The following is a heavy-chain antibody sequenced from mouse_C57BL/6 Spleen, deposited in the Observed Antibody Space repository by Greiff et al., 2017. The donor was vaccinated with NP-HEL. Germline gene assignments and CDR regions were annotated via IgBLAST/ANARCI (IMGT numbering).Heavy chain of an antibody. J-gene: IGHJ4*01. V-gene: IGHV14-1*01. CDR3: TTYPPHPAMDY. Sequence: EVQLQQSGAELVRPGASVKLSCTASGFNIKDYYMHWVKQRPEQGLEWIGRIDPEDGDTEYAAKFQGKATMTADTSANTAYLQLSSLTSEDTAVYYCTTYPPHPAMDYWGQGTSVTVSS. CDR1: GFNIKDYY. CDR2: IDPEDGDT.